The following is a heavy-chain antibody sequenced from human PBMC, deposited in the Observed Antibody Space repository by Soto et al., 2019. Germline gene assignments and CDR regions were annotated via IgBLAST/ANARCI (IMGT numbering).Heavy chain of an antibody. Sequence: SETLSLTCVVYGGSFSGYYWSWIRQPPGKGLEWIGEINHSGNTNYNPSLKSRATMSVETSKNQFSLKLTSVTAADTAVYYCARDIGSYAYAEGYWGQGIQVTVSS. D-gene: IGHD2-15*01. CDR2: INHSGNT. CDR3: ARDIGSYAYAEGY. V-gene: IGHV4-34*01. CDR1: GGSFSGYY. J-gene: IGHJ4*02.